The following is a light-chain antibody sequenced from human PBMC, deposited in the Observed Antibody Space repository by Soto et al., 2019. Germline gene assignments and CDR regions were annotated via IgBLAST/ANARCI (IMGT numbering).Light chain of an antibody. CDR3: SSYAAGSSFDVV. CDR2: EVI. V-gene: IGLV2-23*02. CDR1: SSDVGRYNL. Sequence: QSALAQPASVSGSHGQSITFSCTGTSSDVGRYNLVSWYQQHPGKAPKLIIYEVIERPSGVSDRFSGSKSGNTASLTISGLQAEDAADYYCSSYAAGSSFDVVFGGGTKLTVL. J-gene: IGLJ2*01.